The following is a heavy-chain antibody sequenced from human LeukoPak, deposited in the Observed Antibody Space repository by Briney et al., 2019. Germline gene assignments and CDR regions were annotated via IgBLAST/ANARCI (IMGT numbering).Heavy chain of an antibody. CDR3: AKAIAAAGPFYYYYGMDV. CDR2: ISGSGGST. J-gene: IGHJ6*02. CDR1: GFTFGNYW. Sequence: GGSLRLSCAASGFTFGNYWMTWVRQAPGKGLEWVSAISGSGGSTYYADSVKGRFTISRDNSKNTLYLQMNSLRAEDTAVYYCAKAIAAAGPFYYYYGMDVWGQGTTVTVSS. D-gene: IGHD6-13*01. V-gene: IGHV3-23*01.